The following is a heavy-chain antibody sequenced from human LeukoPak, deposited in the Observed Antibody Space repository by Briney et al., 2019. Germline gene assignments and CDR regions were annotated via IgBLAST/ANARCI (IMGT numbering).Heavy chain of an antibody. D-gene: IGHD2-2*01. CDR3: ARDILGYCSSTSCPTRWFDP. J-gene: IGHJ5*02. V-gene: IGHV4-4*07. CDR2: IYTSGST. CDR1: CGSISSYY. Sequence: KPSETLSLTCTVSCGSISSYYLSWIRQPAGKELELIWRIYTSGSTNYNPSLKSRVTMSVDTSKNQFSLKLSSVTAADTAVYYCARDILGYCSSTSCPTRWFDPWGQGTLVTVSS.